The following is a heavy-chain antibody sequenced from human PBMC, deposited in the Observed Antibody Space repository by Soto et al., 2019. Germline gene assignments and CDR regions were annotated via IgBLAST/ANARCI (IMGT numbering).Heavy chain of an antibody. V-gene: IGHV3-9*01. J-gene: IGHJ6*02. CDR2: ISWNSGTI. D-gene: IGHD2-8*02. Sequence: EVQLVESGGGLVQPGRSLRLSCAASGFSFDEYGMHWVRQGPGKGLEWVSGISWNSGTIGYADSVKGRFTISRDNAKKSLYLQMNSLRGEDTALYYCAKSTGGTANGIDVWGQGTTVTVSS. CDR1: GFSFDEYG. CDR3: AKSTGGTANGIDV.